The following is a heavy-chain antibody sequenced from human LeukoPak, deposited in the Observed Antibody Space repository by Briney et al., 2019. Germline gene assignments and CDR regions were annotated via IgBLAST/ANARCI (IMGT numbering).Heavy chain of an antibody. J-gene: IGHJ4*02. D-gene: IGHD2-2*01. CDR3: VSFYETY. Sequence: GSLRLSCAASGFTFSSYGMHWVRQAPGKGLEWVAAISASGSATSYADSVRGRFTISKDNAKNTVYLQMNNLRAEDTAVYYCVSFYETYWGRGTLVTVSS. CDR1: GFTFSSYG. V-gene: IGHV3-21*01. CDR2: ISASGSAT.